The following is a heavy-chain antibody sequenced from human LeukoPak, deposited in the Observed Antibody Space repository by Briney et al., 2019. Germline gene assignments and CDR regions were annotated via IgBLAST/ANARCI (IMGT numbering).Heavy chain of an antibody. V-gene: IGHV4-59*01. J-gene: IGHJ4*02. CDR1: GGSISSYY. Sequence: SETLSLTCTVSGGSISSYYWSWIRQPPGKGLEWIGYIYYSGSTNYNPSLKSRVTISVDTSKNQFSLKLSSATAADTAVYCCASNYDSSGYYYGYWGQGTLVTVSS. CDR3: ASNYDSSGYYYGY. CDR2: IYYSGST. D-gene: IGHD3-22*01.